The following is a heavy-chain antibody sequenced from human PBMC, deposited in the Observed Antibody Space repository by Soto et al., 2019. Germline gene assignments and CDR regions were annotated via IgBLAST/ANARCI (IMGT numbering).Heavy chain of an antibody. Sequence: GWSLRLSCASSVFTFSSYAMSWVRQAPGKGLDWVSSVSGSGGSTYYADSVKGRFTISRDNSKHTLYLQMNSLRAEDTAVYYCAKRIAVAVTEYYYGMDVWGQGTTVTVSS. D-gene: IGHD6-19*01. CDR3: AKRIAVAVTEYYYGMDV. CDR1: VFTFSSYA. CDR2: VSGSGGST. J-gene: IGHJ6*02. V-gene: IGHV3-23*01.